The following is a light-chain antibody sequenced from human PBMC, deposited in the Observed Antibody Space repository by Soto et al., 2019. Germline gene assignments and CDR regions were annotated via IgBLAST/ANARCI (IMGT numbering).Light chain of an antibody. CDR3: VAWDDSLNGPV. CDR1: SSNIASNT. V-gene: IGLV1-44*01. J-gene: IGLJ2*01. Sequence: QAVETQPPSASGTPGQRVTISCSGSSSNIASNTVNWYQQLPGTAPKLLIYSDNQRPSGVPDRFSGSKSGTSASLAISGLQSDDEADYYCVAWDDSLNGPVFGGGTKLTVL. CDR2: SDN.